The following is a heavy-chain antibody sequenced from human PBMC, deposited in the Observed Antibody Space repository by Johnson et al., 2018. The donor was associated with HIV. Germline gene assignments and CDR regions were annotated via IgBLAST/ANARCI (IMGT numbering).Heavy chain of an antibody. J-gene: IGHJ3*02. CDR2: IYSGGST. CDR1: GFTVSTKY. CDR3: ARDKGRGAFDI. Sequence: VQLVESGGGLIQPGGSLRLSCAASGFTVSTKYMTWVRQSPWKGLEWVSVIYSGGSTYYADSVKGRVTISRDNAKKSLYLQMNSLRAEDTAVYYCARDKGRGAFDIWGQGTMVTVSS. V-gene: IGHV3-53*01. D-gene: IGHD3-10*01.